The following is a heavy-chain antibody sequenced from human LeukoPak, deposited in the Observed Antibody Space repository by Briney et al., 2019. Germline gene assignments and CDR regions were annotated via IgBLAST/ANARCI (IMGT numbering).Heavy chain of an antibody. J-gene: IGHJ4*02. CDR3: ARIKSSGWYYDY. D-gene: IGHD6-19*01. CDR2: VYYSGST. CDR1: GGSVYSGTYY. V-gene: IGHV4-61*01. Sequence: SETLSLTCIVSGGSVYSGTYYWSWVRQPPGKGLEWIGYVYYSGSTNYNPSLKSRVTMSLDTSKNQFSLRLSSVTAADTAVYYCARIKSSGWYYDYWGQGTLVTVSS.